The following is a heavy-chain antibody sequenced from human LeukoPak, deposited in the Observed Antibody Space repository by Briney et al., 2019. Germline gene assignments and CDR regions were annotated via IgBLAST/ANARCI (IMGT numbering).Heavy chain of an antibody. Sequence: SETLSLTCTVSGGSISSGAFYNNWIRQRPGKGLEWIGEIYHSGSTNYNPSLKSRVTISVDKSKNQFSLKLSSVTAADTAVYYCARETKYYDSSGCLDYWGQGTLVTVSS. CDR2: IYHSGST. D-gene: IGHD3-22*01. CDR3: ARETKYYDSSGCLDY. V-gene: IGHV4-39*07. CDR1: GGSISSGAFY. J-gene: IGHJ4*02.